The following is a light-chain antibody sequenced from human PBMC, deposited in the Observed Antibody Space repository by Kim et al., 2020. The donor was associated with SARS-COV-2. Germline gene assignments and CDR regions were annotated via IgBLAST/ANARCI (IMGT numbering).Light chain of an antibody. CDR3: MQGTHWPFT. CDR2: KVA. CDR1: PSRVYSDGSSC. V-gene: IGKV2-30*01. J-gene: IGKJ3*01. Sequence: PAVISCRSSPSRVYSDGSSCLNWLHKRPGQYPRRIIYKVANRDSGVPDRCSGSGSGTDFTLQISRGEAEDVGGYYCMQGTHWPFTFGPGNKVDIK.